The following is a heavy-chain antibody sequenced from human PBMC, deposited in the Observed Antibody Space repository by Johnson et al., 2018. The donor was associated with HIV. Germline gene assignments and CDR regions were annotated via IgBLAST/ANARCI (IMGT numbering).Heavy chain of an antibody. CDR2: ISWNSGSI. CDR1: GFTFDDYA. Sequence: VQLVESGGVVVQPGGSLRLSCAASGFTFDDYAMHWVRQAPGKGLEWVSGISWNSGSIGYADSVKGRFTSSRDNSKNSLYLQMNSLRAEDTAVYYCARAVARGQWLANGYIWGQGTMVTVSS. CDR3: ARAVARGQWLANGYI. V-gene: IGHV3-9*01. J-gene: IGHJ3*02. D-gene: IGHD6-19*01.